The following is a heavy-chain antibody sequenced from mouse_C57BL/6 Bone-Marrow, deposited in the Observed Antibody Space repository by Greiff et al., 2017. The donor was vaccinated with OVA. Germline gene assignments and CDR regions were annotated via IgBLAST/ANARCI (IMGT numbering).Heavy chain of an antibody. V-gene: IGHV6-3*01. D-gene: IGHD2-5*01. Sequence: EVQLQESGGGLVQPGGSMKLSCVASGFTFSNYWMNWVRQSPEKGLEWVAQIRLKSDNYATHYAESVKGRFTISRDDSKSSVYLQMNNLRAEDTGIYYCTTYYSNYEGGYYAMDYWGQGTSVTVSS. CDR2: IRLKSDNYAT. CDR1: GFTFSNYW. J-gene: IGHJ4*01. CDR3: TTYYSNYEGGYYAMDY.